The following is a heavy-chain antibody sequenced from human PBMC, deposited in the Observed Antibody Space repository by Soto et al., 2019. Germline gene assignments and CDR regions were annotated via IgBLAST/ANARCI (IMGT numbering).Heavy chain of an antibody. CDR1: GFTFSRYA. V-gene: IGHV3-23*01. CDR2: ISGRGGST. J-gene: IGHJ6*02. Sequence: PGGSLRLSCGASGFTFSRYAMSWVRQAPGKGLEWVSGISGRGGSTYYADSVKGRFTISRDNSKNTLFLQMNSLRAEDTALYYCAKDVEQQLVGTYYYYGMDVWGQGTTVTVS. CDR3: AKDVEQQLVGTYYYYGMDV. D-gene: IGHD6-13*01.